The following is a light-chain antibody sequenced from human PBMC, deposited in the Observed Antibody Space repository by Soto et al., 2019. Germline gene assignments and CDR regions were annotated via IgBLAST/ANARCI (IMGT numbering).Light chain of an antibody. V-gene: IGLV3-21*04. CDR3: QVWDSSSDHVV. CDR1: NSGSKS. J-gene: IGLJ2*01. CDR2: YDS. Sequence: SYELTQPPSVSVAPGKTARITCGGNNSGSKSVHWYQQKPGQAPVLVIDYDSDRPSGIPERFSGSNSGNTATLTISRVEAGDEADYYCQVWDSSSDHVVFGGGTKLTVL.